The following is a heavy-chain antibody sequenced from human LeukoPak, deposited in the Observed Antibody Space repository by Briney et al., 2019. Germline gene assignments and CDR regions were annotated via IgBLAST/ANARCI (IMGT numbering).Heavy chain of an antibody. Sequence: GGSLRLSCAASGFTVSSNYMSWVRQAPGKGLEWVSGIIGGAGSTYYADSVKGRFTISGDNSKNTLFLQMNSLRAEDTAVYYCAHGAMYQLDYWGQGTLVTVSS. J-gene: IGHJ4*02. CDR3: AHGAMYQLDY. D-gene: IGHD2-2*01. CDR1: GFTVSSNY. CDR2: IIGGAGST. V-gene: IGHV3-23*01.